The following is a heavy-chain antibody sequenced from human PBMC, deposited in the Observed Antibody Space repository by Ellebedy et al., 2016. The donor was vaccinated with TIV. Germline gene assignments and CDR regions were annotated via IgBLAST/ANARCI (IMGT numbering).Heavy chain of an antibody. CDR1: GFIFDDYD. D-gene: IGHD2-2*01. J-gene: IGHJ3*02. CDR3: AKSGAAATQYHAFDI. V-gene: IGHV3-43*02. CDR2: ISGDGGST. Sequence: GESLKISCAASGFIFDDYDMHWVRQAPGKSLEWVSLISGDGGSTYYSDSVKGRFTISRDNSKNSLSLQMNSLRTEDTALYYCAKSGAAATQYHAFDIWGQGTLVTVSS.